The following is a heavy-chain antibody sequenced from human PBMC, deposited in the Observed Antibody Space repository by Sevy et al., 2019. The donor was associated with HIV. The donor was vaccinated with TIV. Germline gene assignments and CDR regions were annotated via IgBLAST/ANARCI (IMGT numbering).Heavy chain of an antibody. J-gene: IGHJ4*02. Sequence: SETLSLTCTVSGGSISSSYWSWIRQPPGQGLEWIGYIYYSGNSNYNPSLKSRVTISVDISKNQFSLKLSSVTAADTAIYYCASLTTIFVVVGTDYWGQGTLVTVSS. CDR3: ASLTTIFVVVGTDY. V-gene: IGHV4-59*12. D-gene: IGHD3-3*01. CDR1: GGSISSSY. CDR2: IYYSGNS.